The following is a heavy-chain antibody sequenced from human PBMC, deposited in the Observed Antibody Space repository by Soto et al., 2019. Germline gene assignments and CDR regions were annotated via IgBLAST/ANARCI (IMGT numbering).Heavy chain of an antibody. J-gene: IGHJ6*02. CDR3: ARVLYYGSGSYSPYGMDV. V-gene: IGHV1-69*01. CDR1: GVSFNNNG. Sequence: QVQLVQSGAEVKKPGSSVKVSCKTSGVSFNNNGIGWVRQAPGHGLEWMGGVSPPFRTSNYARKFQGRIXXXXXXXXXXXXXXXXXXXXEXTAQYYCARVLYYGSGSYSPYGMDVWGQGTTVTVSS. D-gene: IGHD3-10*01. CDR2: VSPPFRTS.